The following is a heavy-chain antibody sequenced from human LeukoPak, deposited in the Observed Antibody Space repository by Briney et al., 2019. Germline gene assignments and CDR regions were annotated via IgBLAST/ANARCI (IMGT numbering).Heavy chain of an antibody. CDR1: GFTFTSYS. D-gene: IGHD3-10*01. V-gene: IGHV3-15*01. CDR3: TTLTYGSGLFDY. J-gene: IGHJ4*02. CDR2: IKSKTDGGTT. Sequence: GGSLRLSCAASGFTFTSYSMSWVRQAPGKGLEWVGRIKSKTDGGTTDYAAPVKGRFTISRDDSKNTLYLQMNSLKTEDTAMYYCTTLTYGSGLFDYWGQGTLVTVSS.